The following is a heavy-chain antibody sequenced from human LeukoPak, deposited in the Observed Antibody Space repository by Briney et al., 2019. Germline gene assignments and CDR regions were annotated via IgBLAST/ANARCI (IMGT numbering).Heavy chain of an antibody. D-gene: IGHD3-3*01. CDR1: GFTFSIFE. Sequence: GGSLRLSCAASGFTFSIFELNWVRQAPGKRLEWVSYISSTGNTIYYADSVKGRFTISRDNAKNSLYLQMNSLRVEHTSVYYCAKTYYDFWSGYYGGWFDPWGQGTLVTVAS. V-gene: IGHV3-48*03. CDR3: AKTYYDFWSGYYGGWFDP. J-gene: IGHJ5*02. CDR2: ISSTGNTI.